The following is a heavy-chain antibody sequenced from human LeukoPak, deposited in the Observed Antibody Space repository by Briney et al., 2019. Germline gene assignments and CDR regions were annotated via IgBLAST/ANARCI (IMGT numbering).Heavy chain of an antibody. V-gene: IGHV1-2*02. D-gene: IGHD5-12*01. CDR3: ARELYSGYDMRIDY. Sequence: ASVKVSCKASGYSLTGYYMHWVRQAPGQGLEWMGWINPNSGDTNYAQKFQGRVTMARDTSVSTAYMELSRLTSDDTAVYYCARELYSGYDMRIDYWGQGTLVTVST. CDR1: GYSLTGYY. CDR2: INPNSGDT. J-gene: IGHJ4*02.